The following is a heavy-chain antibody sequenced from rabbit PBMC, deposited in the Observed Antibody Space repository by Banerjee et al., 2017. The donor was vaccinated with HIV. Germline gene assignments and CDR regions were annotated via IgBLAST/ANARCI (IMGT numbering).Heavy chain of an antibody. J-gene: IGHJ4*01. D-gene: IGHD8-1*01. CDR1: GFSFSRTYW. Sequence: EESGGGLVQPEGPLTLTSTASGFSFSRTYWICWVRQALGKGLEWIACIDGGSSGNTYYASWAKGRFTISKTSSTTVTLQMTSLTAADTATYFCARSYAGSSHYSDLWGQGTLVT. V-gene: IGHV1S45*01. CDR2: IDGGSSGNT. CDR3: ARSYAGSSHYSDL.